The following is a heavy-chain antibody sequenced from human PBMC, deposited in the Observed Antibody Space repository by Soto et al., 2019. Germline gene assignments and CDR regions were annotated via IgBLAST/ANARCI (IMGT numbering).Heavy chain of an antibody. J-gene: IGHJ4*02. CDR1: GFTFNRYG. Sequence: EVQLLESGGGLVQPGGSLRLSCAASGFTFNRYGMNWVRQAPGKGLEWVSAISGSGSTTYYADSVKGRFTISRDNPKHTLYLQMNSLRAEDSALYYCAKGQGEYQVLAKYYFDNWGQGTLVTVSS. D-gene: IGHD2-2*01. V-gene: IGHV3-23*01. CDR3: AKGQGEYQVLAKYYFDN. CDR2: ISGSGSTT.